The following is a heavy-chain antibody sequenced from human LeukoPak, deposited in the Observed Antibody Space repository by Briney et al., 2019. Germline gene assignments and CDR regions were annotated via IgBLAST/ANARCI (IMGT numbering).Heavy chain of an antibody. D-gene: IGHD1-7*01. V-gene: IGHV4-30-2*01. CDR3: ARNWNYGAHFDY. CDR2: IYHSGST. Sequence: SQTLSLTCTVSGDSISSGGYYWSWIRQPPGKGLEWIGYIYHSGSTYYNPSLKSRVTISVDRSKNQFSLKLSSVTAADTAVYYCARNWNYGAHFDYWGQGTLVTVSS. J-gene: IGHJ4*02. CDR1: GDSISSGGYY.